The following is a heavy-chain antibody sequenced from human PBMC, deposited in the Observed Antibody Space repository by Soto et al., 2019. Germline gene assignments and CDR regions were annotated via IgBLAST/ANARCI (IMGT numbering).Heavy chain of an antibody. Sequence: GASVKVSCKASGYTFTSYYMHCLRQAPGQVLEWMGIINPSGGSTSYAQKFQGRVTMTRDTSTSTVYMVLSSLGSEDTAVYYCARDLEVVPAAISPWGQGTLVTVSS. D-gene: IGHD2-2*02. V-gene: IGHV1-46*01. CDR3: ARDLEVVPAAISP. J-gene: IGHJ5*02. CDR1: GYTFTSYY. CDR2: INPSGGST.